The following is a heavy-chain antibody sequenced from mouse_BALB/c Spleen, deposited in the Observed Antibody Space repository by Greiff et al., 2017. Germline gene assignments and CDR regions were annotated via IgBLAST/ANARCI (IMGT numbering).Heavy chain of an antibody. V-gene: IGHV5-6-2*01. CDR3: ARQIDFGIITTVVATPDWYFDV. CDR1: GFTFSSYY. CDR2: INSNGGST. Sequence: EVMLVESGGGLVKLGGSLKLSCAASGFTFSSYYMSWVRQTPEKRLELVAAINSNGGSTYYPDTVKGRFTISRDNAKNTLYLQMSSLKSEDTALYYCARQIDFGIITTVVATPDWYFDVWGAGTTVTVSS. D-gene: IGHD1-1*01. J-gene: IGHJ1*01.